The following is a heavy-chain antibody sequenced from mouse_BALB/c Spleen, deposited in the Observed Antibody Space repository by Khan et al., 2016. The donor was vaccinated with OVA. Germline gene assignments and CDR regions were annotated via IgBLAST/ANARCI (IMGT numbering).Heavy chain of an antibody. Sequence: QVQLQQSGAELARPGASVKMSCKASGYTFTSYTIHWIKKRPGQGLEWIGYINPSNGYTNYNQKFKDKATLTTDKSSTTAYLQLSSLTSDASAVYDCVRGGDYQWSDGLLAYGGQGTVVTVSA. CDR1: GYTFTSYT. D-gene: IGHD1-2*01. CDR3: VRGGDYQWSDGLLAY. J-gene: IGHJ3*01. CDR2: INPSNGYT. V-gene: IGHV1-4*01.